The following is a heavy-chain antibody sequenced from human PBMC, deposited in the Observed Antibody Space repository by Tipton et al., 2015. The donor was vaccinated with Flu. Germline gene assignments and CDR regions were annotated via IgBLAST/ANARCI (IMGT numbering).Heavy chain of an antibody. V-gene: IGHV4-39*07. Sequence: TLSLTCTVSGGSISSSSYYWGWIRQPPGKGLEWIGSIYYSGSTYYNPSLKSRVTISVDTSKNQFSLKLGSVTAADTAVYYCARVATLDVPFDPWGQGTLVTVSS. D-gene: IGHD2/OR15-2a*01. CDR1: GGSISSSSYY. CDR3: ARVATLDVPFDP. J-gene: IGHJ5*02. CDR2: IYYSGST.